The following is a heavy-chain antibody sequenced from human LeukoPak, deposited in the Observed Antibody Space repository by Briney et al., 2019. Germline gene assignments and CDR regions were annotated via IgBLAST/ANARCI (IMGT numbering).Heavy chain of an antibody. Sequence: ASVKVSCKTSGYTFTGYYMHWVGQAPGQGLEWMGWIDPDSGGTNYAQKFQGRVTMTRDTSIGTAYMELSGLTSDETAVYYCARGYYDRGSLYYFDYWGQGTLVTVSS. CDR3: ARGYYDRGSLYYFDY. J-gene: IGHJ4*02. CDR2: IDPDSGGT. D-gene: IGHD3-22*01. V-gene: IGHV1-2*02. CDR1: GYTFTGYY.